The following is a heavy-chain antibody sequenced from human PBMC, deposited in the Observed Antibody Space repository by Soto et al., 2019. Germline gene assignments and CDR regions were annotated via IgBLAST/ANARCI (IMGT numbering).Heavy chain of an antibody. CDR3: ARGGYYDKVWGKMNYYGLDV. Sequence: QVRLVQSAAEVKKPGASVKVSCKASGYTFIRYGITWVRQAPGQGLEWMGWISAYNDYTNYAQKLQGRVTMTTDTSMGTVYIELRSLRSDDTAVYYCARGGYYDKVWGKMNYYGLDVWGQGTTVTVSS. J-gene: IGHJ6*02. CDR1: GYTFIRYG. D-gene: IGHD3-16*01. CDR2: ISAYNDYT. V-gene: IGHV1-18*01.